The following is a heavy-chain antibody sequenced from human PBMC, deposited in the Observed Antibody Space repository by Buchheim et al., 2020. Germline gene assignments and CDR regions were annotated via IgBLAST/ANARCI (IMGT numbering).Heavy chain of an antibody. D-gene: IGHD6-19*01. CDR3: AKDRVAVATRSFDY. V-gene: IGHV3-23*01. CDR2: IRGSGDGA. J-gene: IGHJ4*02. Sequence: VQLLESGGGLVQPGGSLRLSCAASGFTFNGYAMTWVRQAPGQGLEWISTIRGSGDGAYYAASVKGRFTISRDNSKHTAHLQVDGLRAEDTAVYYCAKDRVAVATRSFDYWGQGTL. CDR1: GFTFNGYA.